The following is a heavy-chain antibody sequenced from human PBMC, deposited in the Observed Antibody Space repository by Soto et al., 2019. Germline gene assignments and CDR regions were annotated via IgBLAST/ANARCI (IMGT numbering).Heavy chain of an antibody. CDR2: IYYSGST. D-gene: IGHD6-6*01. J-gene: IGHJ5*02. Sequence: SETLSLTCTVSGGSISSYYSSWIRQPPGKGLEWIGYIYYSGSTNYNPSLKSRVTISVDTSKNQFSLKLSSVTAADTAVYYCARKYIFTIFDPWGQGTLVTVSS. CDR1: GGSISSYY. CDR3: ARKYIFTIFDP. V-gene: IGHV4-59*08.